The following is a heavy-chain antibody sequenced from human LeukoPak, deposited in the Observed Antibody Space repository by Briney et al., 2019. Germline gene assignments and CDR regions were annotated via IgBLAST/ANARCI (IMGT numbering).Heavy chain of an antibody. CDR3: AAGEWEQLLDY. CDR2: FDPGGGKI. V-gene: IGHV1-24*01. CDR1: GHTLTELS. J-gene: IGHJ4*02. D-gene: IGHD5-24*01. Sequence: GASVKVSCKVSGHTLTELSLHWVRQAPGKGLEWMGGFDPGGGKIIYAQKFQGRVTMTEDTSTETAYMEFNSLRSEDTAVYYCAAGEWEQLLDYWGQGTLVTVSS.